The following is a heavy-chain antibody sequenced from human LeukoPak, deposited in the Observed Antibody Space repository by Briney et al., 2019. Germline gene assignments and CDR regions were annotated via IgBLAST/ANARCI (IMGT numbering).Heavy chain of an antibody. Sequence: GGSLRLSCAASGFAFSSYSINWVRQAPGTGLEWVSSTSSSSSYIHYADSVKGRFTISRDNAKKSLYLQMNSLRAEDTAVYYCARKPFFDIVVVPADNWFDPWGQGTLVTVSS. CDR1: GFAFSSYS. V-gene: IGHV3-21*01. CDR3: ARKPFFDIVVVPADNWFDP. CDR2: TSSSSSYI. D-gene: IGHD2-2*01. J-gene: IGHJ5*02.